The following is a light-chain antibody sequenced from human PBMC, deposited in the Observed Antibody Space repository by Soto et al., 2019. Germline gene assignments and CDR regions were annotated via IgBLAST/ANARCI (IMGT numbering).Light chain of an antibody. CDR1: SSNIGKYY. V-gene: IGLV1-51*02. J-gene: IGLJ1*01. CDR2: END. Sequence: QSVLTQPPSVSAAPGQKVTMSCSGSSSNIGKYYVSWHQQLPGTAPKLLIYENDKRPSGIPDRFSGSKSGTSATLGITGLQTGDEADYYCATWDSSLTTFVFGTGNKVPS. CDR3: ATWDSSLTTFV.